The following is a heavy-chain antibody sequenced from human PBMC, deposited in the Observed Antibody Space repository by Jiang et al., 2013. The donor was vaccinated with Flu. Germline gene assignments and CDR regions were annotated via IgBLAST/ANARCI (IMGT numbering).Heavy chain of an antibody. J-gene: IGHJ4*02. CDR2: ISGSGGST. Sequence: FSSYAMSWVRQAPGKGLEWVSAISGSGGSTYYADSVKGRFTISRDNSKNTLYLQMNSLRAEDTAVYYCAKDGGDFWSGYHFDYWGQGTLVTVSS. CDR1: FSSYA. D-gene: IGHD3-3*01. CDR3: AKDGGDFWSGYHFDY. V-gene: IGHV3-23*01.